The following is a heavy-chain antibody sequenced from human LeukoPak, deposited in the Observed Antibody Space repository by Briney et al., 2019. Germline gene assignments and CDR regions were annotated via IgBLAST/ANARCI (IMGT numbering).Heavy chain of an antibody. D-gene: IGHD4-23*01. CDR3: ARGGVTSVVDV. CDR1: GYTLSDYY. V-gene: IGHV1-2*02. J-gene: IGHJ6*04. CDR2: INPNGGGT. Sequence: ASVKVSCKAYGYTLSDYYMHWVRQAPGQGLEWMGWINPNGGGTNYAQKLQGRVTMTTDTSTSTAYMELRSLTSDDTAVYYCARGGVTSVVDVWGKGTTVTISS.